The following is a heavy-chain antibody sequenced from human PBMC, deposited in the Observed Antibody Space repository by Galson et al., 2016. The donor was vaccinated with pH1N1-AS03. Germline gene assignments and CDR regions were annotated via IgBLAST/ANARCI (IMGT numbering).Heavy chain of an antibody. J-gene: IGHJ3*01. CDR3: VTTAYVLGLVSADAFDV. D-gene: IGHD3-16*01. Sequence: SVKVSCKVSGNTLTELSIQWVRQAPGEGLDWMGGFDPDNTETVYAQTFQGRVTMTEDTSTDTAYMGLRGLRSGHTAKYYCVTTAYVLGLVSADAFDVWGQGTKVTVSS. CDR1: GNTLTELS. V-gene: IGHV1-24*01. CDR2: FDPDNTET.